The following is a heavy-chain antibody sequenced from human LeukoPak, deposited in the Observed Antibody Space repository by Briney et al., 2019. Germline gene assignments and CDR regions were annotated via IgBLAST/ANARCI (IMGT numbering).Heavy chain of an antibody. CDR2: ISWDGGST. Sequence: PGGSLRLPCAASGFTFDDYAMHWVRQAPGKGLEWVSLISWDGGSTYYADSVKGRFTISRDNSKNSLYLQMNSLRAEDTALYYCAKDKSRDDFWSGYYPYWGQGTLVTVSS. CDR1: GFTFDDYA. V-gene: IGHV3-43D*03. J-gene: IGHJ4*02. D-gene: IGHD3-3*01. CDR3: AKDKSRDDFWSGYYPY.